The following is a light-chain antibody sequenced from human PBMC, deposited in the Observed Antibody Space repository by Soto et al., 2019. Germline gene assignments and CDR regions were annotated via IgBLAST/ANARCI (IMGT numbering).Light chain of an antibody. J-gene: IGKJ2*01. CDR2: AAS. CDR3: QKSYSPPYS. Sequence: DIQMTQSPSSLSASVGDRVTITCRASQSINSDLNWYQQKPGKAPKLLIYAASSLQGGVPSRFSGSGSGTDFALTISSLQPEDFATYYCQKSYSPPYSFGQGTKVEIK. CDR1: QSINSD. V-gene: IGKV1-39*01.